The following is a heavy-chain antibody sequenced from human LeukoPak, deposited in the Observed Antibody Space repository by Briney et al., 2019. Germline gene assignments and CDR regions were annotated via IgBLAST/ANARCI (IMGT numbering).Heavy chain of an antibody. Sequence: GGSLRLSCEASGFTFNAYTIHWVRQAPGGRLESVSAIISNGGRTYYADSVKGRFTISRDNSRNTLYLQMGSLRTEDMAVYYCARVKMGATVSDFYYYYMDVWGKGTTVTVPS. CDR2: IISNGGRT. CDR1: GFTFNAYT. J-gene: IGHJ6*03. V-gene: IGHV3-64*02. CDR3: ARVKMGATVSDFYYYYMDV. D-gene: IGHD1-26*01.